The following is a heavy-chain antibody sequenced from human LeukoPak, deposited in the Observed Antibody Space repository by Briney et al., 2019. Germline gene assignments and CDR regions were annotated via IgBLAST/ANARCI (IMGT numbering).Heavy chain of an antibody. CDR3: ARHQRVDYYGSGSSFDY. J-gene: IGHJ4*02. D-gene: IGHD3-10*01. CDR2: TIPIFGTA. Sequence: ASVKVSCKASGGTFSSYAISWVRQAPGQGLEWMGGTIPIFGTANYAQKFQGRVTITADESTSTAYMELSSLRSEDTAVYYCARHQRVDYYGSGSSFDYWGQGTLVTVSS. V-gene: IGHV1-69*13. CDR1: GGTFSSYA.